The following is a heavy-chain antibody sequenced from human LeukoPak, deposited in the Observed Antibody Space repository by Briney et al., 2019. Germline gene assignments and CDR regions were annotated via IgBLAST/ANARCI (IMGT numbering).Heavy chain of an antibody. Sequence: PSETLCLTCTASGVSISSYYWSWIRQPPGKGLEWIGYIYYSGSTNYNPSLKSRVTISLDTSKNQFSLKLSSVTAADTAVYYCARVGAYYYDSSGYSPFDYWGQGTLVTVSS. CDR2: IYYSGST. D-gene: IGHD3-22*01. V-gene: IGHV4-59*01. J-gene: IGHJ4*02. CDR3: ARVGAYYYDSSGYSPFDY. CDR1: GVSISSYY.